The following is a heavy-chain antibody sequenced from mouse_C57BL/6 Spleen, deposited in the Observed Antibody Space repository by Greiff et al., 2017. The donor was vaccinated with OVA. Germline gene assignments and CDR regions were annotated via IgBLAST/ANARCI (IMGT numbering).Heavy chain of an antibody. D-gene: IGHD4-1*01. V-gene: IGHV1-69*01. J-gene: IGHJ2*01. CDR2: IDPSDSYT. Sequence: QVQLQQPGAELVMPGASVKLSCKASGYTFTSYWMHWVKQRPGQGLEWIGEIDPSDSYTNYNQKFKGKSTLTVDKSSSTAYMQLSSLTSEDSAVYYCARRGLTGTDYWGQGTTLTVSS. CDR1: GYTFTSYW. CDR3: ARRGLTGTDY.